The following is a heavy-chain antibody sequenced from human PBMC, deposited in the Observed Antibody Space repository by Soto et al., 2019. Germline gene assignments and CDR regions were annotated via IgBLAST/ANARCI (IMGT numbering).Heavy chain of an antibody. D-gene: IGHD3-3*01. Sequence: GGSLRLSCASSGFTFSSYGMHWVRQAPGKGLEWVAVISYDGSNKYYADSVKGRLTISRDNSKNTLYLRMNSLRAEDTAVYYCAKDVAYDFWSGYYTPCDYWGQGTLVTVSS. CDR2: ISYDGSNK. CDR3: AKDVAYDFWSGYYTPCDY. V-gene: IGHV3-30*18. CDR1: GFTFSSYG. J-gene: IGHJ4*02.